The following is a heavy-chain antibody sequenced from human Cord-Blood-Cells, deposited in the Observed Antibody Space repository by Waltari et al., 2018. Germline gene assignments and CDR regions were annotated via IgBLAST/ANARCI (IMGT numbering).Heavy chain of an antibody. D-gene: IGHD3-3*01. CDR3: ARVAGDFWSGAFDY. Sequence: QVQLVQSGAEVKKPGSSVKVSCKASGGTFSSYAISWVRQAPGQGRAWMGGIIPIFGTANYAQKFQGRATITADESTSTAYMELSSLRSEDTAVYYCARVAGDFWSGAFDYWGQGTLVTVSS. V-gene: IGHV1-69*12. CDR2: IIPIFGTA. CDR1: GGTFSSYA. J-gene: IGHJ4*02.